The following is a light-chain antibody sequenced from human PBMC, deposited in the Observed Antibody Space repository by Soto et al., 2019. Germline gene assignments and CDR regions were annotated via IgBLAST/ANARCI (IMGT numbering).Light chain of an antibody. CDR1: SSDVGSYNR. CDR3: RSYTSSSTDV. V-gene: IGLV2-18*02. Sequence: QSALTQPPSVSGSPGQSVTISCTGTSSDVGSYNRVSWYQQPPGTAPKLMIYEVSNRPSGVPDRFSGSKSGNTASLTISGLPAEDEADYYCRSYTSSSTDVFGTGTKLTVL. CDR2: EVS. J-gene: IGLJ1*01.